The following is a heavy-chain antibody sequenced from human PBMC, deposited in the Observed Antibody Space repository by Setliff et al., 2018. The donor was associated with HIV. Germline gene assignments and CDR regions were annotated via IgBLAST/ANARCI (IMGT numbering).Heavy chain of an antibody. D-gene: IGHD2-21*02. Sequence: PSETLSLTCTVSGGSISSYYWSWIRQPPGKGLEWIGYIYYSGTTNYNPSLRSRVTISVDTSQNQFSLRLTSVTAADTAVYYCASELAYWGADCSRRGFLHWGQGTLVTVSS. CDR1: GGSISSYY. CDR3: ASELAYWGADCSRRGFLH. CDR2: IYYSGTT. J-gene: IGHJ1*01. V-gene: IGHV4-59*08.